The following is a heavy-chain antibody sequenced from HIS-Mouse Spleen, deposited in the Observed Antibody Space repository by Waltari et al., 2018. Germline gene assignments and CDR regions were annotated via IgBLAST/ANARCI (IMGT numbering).Heavy chain of an antibody. J-gene: IGHJ2*01. CDR1: GRPIRSSSYY. V-gene: IGHV4-39*07. CDR2: IYYSGST. Sequence: QLQLQESGPGLVKPSETLSLPCPVPGRPIRSSSYYWGRIRQPPGKGLEWIGSIYYSGSTYYNPSLKSRVTISVDTSKNQFSLKLSSVTAADTAVYYCAREIPYSSSWYDWYFDLWGRGTLVTVSS. D-gene: IGHD6-13*01. CDR3: AREIPYSSSWYDWYFDL.